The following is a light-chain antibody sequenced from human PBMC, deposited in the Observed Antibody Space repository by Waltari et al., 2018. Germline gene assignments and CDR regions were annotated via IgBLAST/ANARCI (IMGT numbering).Light chain of an antibody. CDR2: DAS. Sequence: QSALTQPRSVSGSPGHSVTISCTGTRSAVAFYSHVSWYQQSPGKGPKLSIYDASQRSSEVPDRFTSSYFGNTASLTISGLQPDDEAGYFCCSYAGRSVVFGGGTKLTVV. V-gene: IGLV2-11*01. CDR1: RSAVAFYSH. J-gene: IGLJ2*01. CDR3: CSYAGRSVV.